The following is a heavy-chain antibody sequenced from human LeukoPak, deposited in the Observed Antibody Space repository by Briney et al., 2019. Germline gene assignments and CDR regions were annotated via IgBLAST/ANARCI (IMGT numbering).Heavy chain of an antibody. CDR2: INPNSGGT. J-gene: IGHJ4*02. D-gene: IGHD2-21*02. CDR1: GGTFSNSA. V-gene: IGHV1-2*02. Sequence: ASVKVSCKASGGTFSNSAISWVRQAPGQGLEWMGWINPNSGGTNYAQKFQGRVTMTRDTSISTAYMELSRLRSDDTAVYYCAVTYCGGDCYLDYWGQGTLVTVSS. CDR3: AVTYCGGDCYLDY.